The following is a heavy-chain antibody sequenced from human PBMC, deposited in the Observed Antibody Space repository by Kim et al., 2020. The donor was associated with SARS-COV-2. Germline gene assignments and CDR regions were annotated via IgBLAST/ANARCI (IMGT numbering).Heavy chain of an antibody. D-gene: IGHD2-2*01. Sequence: GGSLRLSCEDSGFTFTSYAMTWVRQAPGKGLEWVASIGITGGNTYYADSVKGRFIISRDNSRDTLFLHMNSLRAEDTAVYYCTKRTSGAWPFDYWGQGTLVTVSS. J-gene: IGHJ4*02. CDR2: IGITGGNT. CDR3: TKRTSGAWPFDY. V-gene: IGHV3-23*01. CDR1: GFTFTSYA.